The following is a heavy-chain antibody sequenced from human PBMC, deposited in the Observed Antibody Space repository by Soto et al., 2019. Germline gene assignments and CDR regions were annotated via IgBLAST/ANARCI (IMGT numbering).Heavy chain of an antibody. V-gene: IGHV4-59*12. CDR2: MYHSGNT. CDR3: ARVPDR. J-gene: IGHJ5*02. D-gene: IGHD2-2*01. CDR1: GGSISSYY. Sequence: SETLSLTCTVSGGSISSYYWSWIRQPPGKGLEWIGYMYHSGNTYYNPSLKSRVTISIDRSKNQFSLKLSSVTAADTAVYYCARVPDRWGQGTLVTAPQ.